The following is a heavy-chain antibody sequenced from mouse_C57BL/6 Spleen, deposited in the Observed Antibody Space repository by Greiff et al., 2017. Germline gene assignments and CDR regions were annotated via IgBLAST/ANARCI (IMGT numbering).Heavy chain of an antibody. D-gene: IGHD1-1*01. CDR3: ARQGYYGSSYWYFDV. Sequence: DVQLVESGGDLVKPGGSLKLSCAASGFTFSSYGMSWVRQTPDKRLEWVATISSGGSYTYYPDSVKGRFTISRDNSKNTLYLQMSSLKSEDTAMYDCARQGYYGSSYWYFDVWGTGTTGTVSS. CDR2: ISSGGSYT. CDR1: GFTFSSYG. V-gene: IGHV5-6*01. J-gene: IGHJ1*03.